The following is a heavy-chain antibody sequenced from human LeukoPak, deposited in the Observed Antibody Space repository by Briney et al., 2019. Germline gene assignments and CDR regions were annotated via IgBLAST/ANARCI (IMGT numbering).Heavy chain of an antibody. J-gene: IGHJ4*02. D-gene: IGHD3-10*01. CDR3: ARDIGDYYGSGSYWLL. Sequence: ASVKVSCKASGYSFIDYYIHWVRQAPGQGLEWMGWVNPHSGGTKFAQKFQGRVTMTRDTSINTAYMEVSSLRSDDTAVYYCARDIGDYYGSGSYWLLWGKGTLVTVSS. CDR2: VNPHSGGT. CDR1: GYSFIDYY. V-gene: IGHV1-2*02.